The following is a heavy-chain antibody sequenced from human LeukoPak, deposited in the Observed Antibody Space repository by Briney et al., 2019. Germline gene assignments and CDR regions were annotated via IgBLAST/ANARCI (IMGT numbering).Heavy chain of an antibody. J-gene: IGHJ4*02. Sequence: PSETLSLTCTVSGGSITSYYWGWIRQPPGKGLEWIGYINDSGSTNYNPSLKSRVTISVDTSRNQFSLKLRSVTTTDTAVYYCARAGTLGLDFDYWGQGTLVTVSS. CDR1: GGSITSYY. CDR3: ARAGTLGLDFDY. CDR2: INDSGST. V-gene: IGHV4-59*01. D-gene: IGHD1-1*01.